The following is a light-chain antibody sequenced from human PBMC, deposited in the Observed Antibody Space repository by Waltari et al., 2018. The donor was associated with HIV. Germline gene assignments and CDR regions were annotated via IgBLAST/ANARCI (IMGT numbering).Light chain of an antibody. Sequence: QSVLTQPSSASGTPGQRVAISCSGSSSNIESNTVNWYQQLPGTSPKPLVYSNNQRPAGVPDRISGSKSGTSASLAISGLQSEDEADYYCAAWDDSLNGWVFGGGTKLTVL. CDR1: SSNIESNT. CDR2: SNN. CDR3: AAWDDSLNGWV. V-gene: IGLV1-44*01. J-gene: IGLJ3*02.